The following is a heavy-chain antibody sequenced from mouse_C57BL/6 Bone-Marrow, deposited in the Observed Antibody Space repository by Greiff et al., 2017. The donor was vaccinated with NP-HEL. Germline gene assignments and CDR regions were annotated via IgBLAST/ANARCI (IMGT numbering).Heavy chain of an antibody. CDR2: IRLKSNNYAT. V-gene: IGHV6-6*02. CDR1: GFTFSDYW. CDR3: TGGRAWFAY. J-gene: IGHJ3*01. Sequence: EVKVVESGGGLVQPGGSLKLSCVASGFTFSDYWMNWVRQSPEKGLEWVAYIRLKSNNYATHYAESVKGRFTISRDDSKSSVYLQMNNLRAEDTCIYYCTGGRAWFAYWGQGTLVTVSA.